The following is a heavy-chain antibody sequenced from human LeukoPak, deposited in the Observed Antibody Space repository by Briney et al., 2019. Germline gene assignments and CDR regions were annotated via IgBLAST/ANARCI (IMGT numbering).Heavy chain of an antibody. D-gene: IGHD4-17*01. Sequence: SETLSLTCTVSGGSMSSYYWSRILQPPGKGLEWIGYICYSGSTNYNPSLKSRVTISVDTSKNQFSLKLSSVTAADTAVYYCARGPGDYVRSYYFDYWGQGTLVTVSS. V-gene: IGHV4-59*08. CDR2: ICYSGST. J-gene: IGHJ4*02. CDR1: GGSMSSYY. CDR3: ARGPGDYVRSYYFDY.